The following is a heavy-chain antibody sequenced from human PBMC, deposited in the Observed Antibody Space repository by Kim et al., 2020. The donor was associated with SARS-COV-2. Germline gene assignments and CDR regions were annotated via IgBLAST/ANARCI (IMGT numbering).Heavy chain of an antibody. J-gene: IGHJ4*02. D-gene: IGHD3-22*01. CDR2: IWYDGSNK. Sequence: GGSLRLSCAASGFTFSSYGMHWVRQAPGKGLEWVAVIWYDGSNKYYADSVKGRFTISRDNSKNTLYLQMNSLRAEDTAVYYCARDLLPFYYDSSGLLYWGQGTLVTVSS. CDR1: GFTFSSYG. CDR3: ARDLLPFYYDSSGLLY. V-gene: IGHV3-33*01.